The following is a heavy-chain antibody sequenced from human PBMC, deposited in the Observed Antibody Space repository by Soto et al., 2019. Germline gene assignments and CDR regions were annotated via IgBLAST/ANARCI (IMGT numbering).Heavy chain of an antibody. CDR1: GGSISISTW. CDR2: IYQNGGT. V-gene: IGHV4-4*02. J-gene: IGHJ3*02. Sequence: PSDTLSLSSAVSGGSISISTWWSWVRQPPGKGLEWDGEIYQNGGTNYSPFLRSRVTLSVDKSKNQFSLRLNSVTAADTAVYYCASPWGSFLTGRADALDIWGQGTMVTVSS. D-gene: IGHD3-9*01. CDR3: ASPWGSFLTGRADALDI.